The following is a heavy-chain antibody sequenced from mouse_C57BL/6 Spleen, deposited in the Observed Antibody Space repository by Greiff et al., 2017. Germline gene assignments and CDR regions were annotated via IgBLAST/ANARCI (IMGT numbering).Heavy chain of an antibody. CDR3: ARSGSNYRSYAMDY. D-gene: IGHD2-5*01. CDR2: IYPGDGDT. J-gene: IGHJ4*01. V-gene: IGHV1-82*01. Sequence: VQLQQSGPELVKPGASVKISCKASGYAFSSSWMNWVKQRPGQGLEWIGRIYPGDGDTNYNGKFKGKATLTADKSSSTAYMQLSSLTSEDSAVYFCARSGSNYRSYAMDYWGQGTSVTVSS. CDR1: GYAFSSSW.